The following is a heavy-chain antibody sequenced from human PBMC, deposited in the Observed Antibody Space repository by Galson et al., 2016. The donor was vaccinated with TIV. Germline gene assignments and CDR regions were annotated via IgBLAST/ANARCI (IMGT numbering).Heavy chain of an antibody. CDR1: GFNFNNYW. CDR2: INSDGSTI. V-gene: IGHV3-74*01. J-gene: IGHJ3*01. D-gene: IGHD5-12*01. CDR3: ARTKDIALTPFDF. Sequence: SLRLSCAASGFNFNNYWMHWVRQAPGMGLVWVSRINSDGSTISYVDSVTGRFTISRDNAKNTLFLQMNSLRAEDTAVYYCARTKDIALTPFDFWGQGTMVAVSS.